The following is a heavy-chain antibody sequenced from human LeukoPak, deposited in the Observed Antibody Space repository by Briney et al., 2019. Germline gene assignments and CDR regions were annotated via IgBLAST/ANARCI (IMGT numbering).Heavy chain of an antibody. Sequence: GGSLRLSCAASGITFSGAWVHWVRQAPGKGLVRVSRINYDGSFTKYANSVKGRFTISRDNAKNTLFQQMDSLTVEDTAVYYCARVSGPGMNEYYHLWGQGTLVTVSS. J-gene: IGHJ1*01. D-gene: IGHD3-10*01. CDR1: GITFSGAW. CDR2: INYDGSFT. V-gene: IGHV3-74*01. CDR3: ARVSGPGMNEYYHL.